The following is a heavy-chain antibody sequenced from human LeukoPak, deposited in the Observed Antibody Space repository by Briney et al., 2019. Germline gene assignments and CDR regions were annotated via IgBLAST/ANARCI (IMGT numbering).Heavy chain of an antibody. D-gene: IGHD2-21*02. CDR1: GGSISSYY. J-gene: IGHJ3*02. CDR2: IYYSGST. CDR3: ARDPRDTNAFDI. V-gene: IGHV4-59*01. Sequence: SETLSLTCTFSGGSISSYYWIWIRQPPGKELEWIGYIYYSGSTNYNPSLKSRVTISVDTSKNQFSLKLSSVTAADTAVYYCARDPRDTNAFDIWGQGTMVTVSS.